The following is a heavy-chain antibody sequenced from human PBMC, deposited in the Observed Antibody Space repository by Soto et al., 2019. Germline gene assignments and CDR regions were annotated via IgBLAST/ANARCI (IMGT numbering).Heavy chain of an antibody. CDR3: ANTRGLGLMDA. CDR2: VSHSGST. Sequence: QVHLLESGPGLVEPSGTLSLTCTVSGGSISSRNRWSWVRQSPGKGLEWIGEVSHSGSTNSNPSLKGRVTISLVKSNNQFSLNLESMTAADAAVYFCANTRGLGLMDAWGKGTTVVVSS. J-gene: IGHJ6*03. V-gene: IGHV4-4*02. CDR1: GGSISSRNR. D-gene: IGHD2-2*01.